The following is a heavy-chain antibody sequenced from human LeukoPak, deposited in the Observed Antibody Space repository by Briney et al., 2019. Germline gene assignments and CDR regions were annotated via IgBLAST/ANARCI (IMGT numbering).Heavy chain of an antibody. J-gene: IGHJ5*02. CDR2: ISYDRSNK. CDR1: GFTFSSYA. CDR3: ARARGLTS. Sequence: GGSLRLTCAASGFTFSSYAMHWVRQAPGKGLEWVAVISYDRSNKYYADSVKGRFTISRDNSKNTLYPQMNSLRAEDTAVYYCARARGLTSWGQGTLVTVSS. D-gene: IGHD2/OR15-2a*01. V-gene: IGHV3-30*04.